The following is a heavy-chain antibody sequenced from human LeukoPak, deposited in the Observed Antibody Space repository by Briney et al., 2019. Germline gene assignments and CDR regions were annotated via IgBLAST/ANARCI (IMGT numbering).Heavy chain of an antibody. CDR1: GFTVSGNY. Sequence: PGGSLRLSCAASGFTVSGNYMSWVRQAPGKGLEWVSVIYSGGSTYYADSVKGRFTISRDNSKNTLYLQMNSLRAEDTAVYYCASQGGDYSNPSGLYYYYGMDVWGQGTTVTVS. CDR3: ASQGGDYSNPSGLYYYYGMDV. CDR2: IYSGGST. J-gene: IGHJ6*02. V-gene: IGHV3-66*02. D-gene: IGHD4-11*01.